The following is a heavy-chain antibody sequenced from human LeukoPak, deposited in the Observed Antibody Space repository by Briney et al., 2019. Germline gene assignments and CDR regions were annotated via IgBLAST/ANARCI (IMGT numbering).Heavy chain of an antibody. V-gene: IGHV4-59*05. D-gene: IGHD6-13*01. J-gene: IGHJ4*02. CDR3: ASFTYSSSWNY. CDR1: GGSISSYY. Sequence: SSETLSLTCTVSGGSISSYYWSWIRQPPGKGLEWIGSIYYSGSTYYNPSLKSRVTISVDTSKNQFSLKLSSVTAADTAVYYCASFTYSSSWNYWGQGTLVTVSS. CDR2: IYYSGST.